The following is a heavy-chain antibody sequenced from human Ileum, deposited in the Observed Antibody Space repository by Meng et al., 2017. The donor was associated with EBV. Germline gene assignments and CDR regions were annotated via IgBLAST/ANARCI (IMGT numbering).Heavy chain of an antibody. V-gene: IGHV4-39*01. CDR2: IYYSGST. D-gene: IGHD3-3*01. CDR3: ARRYYGVPFDN. CDR1: GDSISSSNHW. Sequence: QLTLPESGPGRVKPSEPLSLTCAVSGDSISSSNHWWGWIRQPPGKGLEWVGTIYYSGSTFYNPSLKSRVTISLDTSKNQFSLKVSSVTAADTAVYYCARRYYGVPFDNWGQGTLVTVSS. J-gene: IGHJ4*02.